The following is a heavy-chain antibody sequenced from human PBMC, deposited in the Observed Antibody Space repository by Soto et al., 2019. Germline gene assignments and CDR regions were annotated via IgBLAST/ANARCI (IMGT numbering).Heavy chain of an antibody. J-gene: IGHJ4*02. CDR2: ISYDGSNK. V-gene: IGHV3-30*18. CDR3: AKGDISSWSHSDY. CDR1: GFTFSSYG. Sequence: QVQLVESGGGVVQPGRSLRLSCAASGFTFSSYGMHWVRQAPGKGLEWVAVISYDGSNKYYADSVKGRFTISRDNSKNTLYLQMNSLRAEDTAVYYCAKGDISSWSHSDYWGQGTLVTVSS. D-gene: IGHD6-13*01.